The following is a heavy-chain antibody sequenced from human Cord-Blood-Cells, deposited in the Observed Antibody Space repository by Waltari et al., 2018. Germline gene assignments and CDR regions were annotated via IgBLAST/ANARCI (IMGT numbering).Heavy chain of an antibody. CDR3: ARDSGDFDY. CDR1: GFTFRGYG. Sequence: EVQLVESGGGLVQPGGSPRLSCAASGFTFRGYGTRWVRQAPGKGLEWVANIKQDGSEKYYLDSVKGRFTISRDNAKNSLYLQMNSLRAEDTAVYYCARDSGDFDYWGQGTLVTVSS. V-gene: IGHV3-7*01. J-gene: IGHJ4*02. D-gene: IGHD2-21*01. CDR2: IKQDGSEK.